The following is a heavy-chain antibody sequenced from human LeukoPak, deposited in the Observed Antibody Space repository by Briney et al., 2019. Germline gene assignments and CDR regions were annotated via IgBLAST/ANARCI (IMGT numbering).Heavy chain of an antibody. D-gene: IGHD6-13*01. CDR2: ISYDGSDK. V-gene: IGHV3-30*18. Sequence: PGRSLRLSCEASGFTFNTYAMHWVRQPPGKGLEWVALISYDGSDKIYTDSAKGRFTISRDNSESTLYLQMDSLRGDDAAVYYCAKAVGRISWSFDYWGQGALVTVSS. J-gene: IGHJ4*02. CDR1: GFTFNTYA. CDR3: AKAVGRISWSFDY.